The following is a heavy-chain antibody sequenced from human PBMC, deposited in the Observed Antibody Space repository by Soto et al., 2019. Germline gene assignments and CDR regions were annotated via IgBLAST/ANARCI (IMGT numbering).Heavy chain of an antibody. CDR2: IYYSGST. CDR1: GGSISSSSYY. V-gene: IGHV4-39*01. J-gene: IGHJ5*02. CDR3: ARGGVTTNYNTGENWFDP. D-gene: IGHD4-17*01. Sequence: SETLSLTCTVSGGSISSSSYYWGWIRQPPGKGLEWIGSIYYSGSTYYNPSLKSRVTISVDTSKNQFSLKLSSVTAADTAVYYCARGGVTTNYNTGENWFDPWGQGTLVTGSS.